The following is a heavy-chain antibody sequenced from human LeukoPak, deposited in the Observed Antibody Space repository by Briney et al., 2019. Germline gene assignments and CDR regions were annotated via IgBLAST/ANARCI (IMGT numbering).Heavy chain of an antibody. CDR1: DYTFTSYG. CDR2: ISAYNGNT. D-gene: IGHD1/OR15-1a*01. CDR3: ATSGTVLSDDY. J-gene: IGHJ4*02. Sequence: GASVKVSCKASDYTFTSYGISWVRQAPGQGLEWMGWISAYNGNTNYAQKFQGRLTMTTDTSTSTAYMELRSLRSDDTAVYYCATSGTVLSDDYWGQGTLVTVSS. V-gene: IGHV1-18*01.